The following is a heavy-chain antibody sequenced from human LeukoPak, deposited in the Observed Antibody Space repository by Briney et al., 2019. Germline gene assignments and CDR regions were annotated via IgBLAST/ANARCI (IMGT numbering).Heavy chain of an antibody. CDR2: VYYTGTT. D-gene: IGHD3-22*01. Sequence: PSETLSLTCTVSGGSFSSSVYYWGWIRQPPGKGLEWIGTVYYTGTTYYNPSLKSRVAISVDTSKNQFSPKLSSVTAADTAVYYCARSLSSGFDSWGQGTLVTVSS. V-gene: IGHV4-39*01. J-gene: IGHJ4*02. CDR3: ARSLSSGFDS. CDR1: GGSFSSSVYY.